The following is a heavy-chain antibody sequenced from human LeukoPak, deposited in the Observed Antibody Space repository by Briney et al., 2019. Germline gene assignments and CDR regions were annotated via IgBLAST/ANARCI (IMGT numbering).Heavy chain of an antibody. CDR3: ARGGYCSSTSCYPIYWFDP. CDR2: IYYSGST. CDR1: GGSISSGDYY. Sequence: SETLSLTCTVSGGSISSGDYYWSWIRQPPGKGLEWIGYIYYSGSTYYNPSLKSRVTISVDTSKNQFSLKLSSVTAADTAVYYCARGGYCSSTSCYPIYWFDPWGQGTLDTVSS. D-gene: IGHD2-2*01. V-gene: IGHV4-30-4*08. J-gene: IGHJ5*02.